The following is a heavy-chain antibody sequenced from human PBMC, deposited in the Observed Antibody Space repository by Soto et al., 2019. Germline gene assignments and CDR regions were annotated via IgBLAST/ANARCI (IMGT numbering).Heavy chain of an antibody. D-gene: IGHD2-21*01. CDR2: ISGSGGST. Sequence: GGSLRLSCAASGFTFSSYAMSWVRQAPGKGLEWVSVISGSGGSTHYADSVKGRSTISRDNSKNTLYLQVNSLRAEDTAVYYCANEAYIGGHRPDHWGQGTQVTV. CDR1: GFTFSSYA. CDR3: ANEAYIGGHRPDH. V-gene: IGHV3-23*01. J-gene: IGHJ5*02.